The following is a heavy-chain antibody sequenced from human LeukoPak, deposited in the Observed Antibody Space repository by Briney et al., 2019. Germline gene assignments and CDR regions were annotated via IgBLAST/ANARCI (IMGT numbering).Heavy chain of an antibody. CDR1: GYTFTGYY. V-gene: IGHV1-2*02. Sequence: ASVKVSCKASGYTFTGYYMHWVRQAPGQGLEWMGWINPNSGGTDYAQKFQGRVTMTRDTSISTAYMELSRLRSDDTAVYYCARDRDGDIVVVPAAMQSVSWGQGTLVTVSS. CDR3: ARDRDGDIVVVPAAMQSVS. D-gene: IGHD2-2*01. CDR2: INPNSGGT. J-gene: IGHJ4*02.